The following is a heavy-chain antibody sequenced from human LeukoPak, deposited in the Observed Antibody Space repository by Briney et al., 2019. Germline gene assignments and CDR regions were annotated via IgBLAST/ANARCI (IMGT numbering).Heavy chain of an antibody. CDR1: GFTFSSYA. CDR3: ANEAAYSSSWHHNWFAP. CDR2: ISGSGGST. Sequence: GGSLRLSCAASGFTFSSYAMSWVRQAPGKGLEWVSAISGSGGSTYYADSVKGRFTISRDNAKNTLYLQMTSLRAEDTAVYYCANEAAYSSSWHHNWFAPCGQGTLVTVSS. V-gene: IGHV3-23*01. D-gene: IGHD6-13*01. J-gene: IGHJ5*02.